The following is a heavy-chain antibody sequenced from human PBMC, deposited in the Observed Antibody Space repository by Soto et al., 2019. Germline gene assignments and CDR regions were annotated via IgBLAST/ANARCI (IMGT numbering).Heavy chain of an antibody. V-gene: IGHV3-23*05. CDR3: AKDAVYNDGLWLMDH. CDR1: GLPHSSFA. J-gene: IGHJ4*02. D-gene: IGHD2-21*01. CDR2: IYGSGRGI. Sequence: EVQLLESGGGLVQPGGSLRLSCTASGLPHSSFAMMWVRQAPGKGLECLSGIYGSGRGIEYADSVKGRFTISRDNSKNTVYLQMTDLRADDTAVYYCAKDAVYNDGLWLMDHWGQGTQVTVSS.